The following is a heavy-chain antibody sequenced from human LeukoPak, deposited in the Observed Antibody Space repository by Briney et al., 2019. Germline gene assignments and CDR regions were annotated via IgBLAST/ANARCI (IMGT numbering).Heavy chain of an antibody. CDR2: GFYTGRT. J-gene: IGHJ4*02. D-gene: IGHD3-22*01. CDR1: GGSISTGSYY. Sequence: SETLSLTCTVSGGSISTGSYYWGWIRQPPGKGLEWIGAGFYTGRTFYNPSLKSRVTISVDTAKNQFSLRLSSVTAADTAVYFCAMGDNSGYGSDYWGQRTLVTVSS. CDR3: AMGDNSGYGSDY. V-gene: IGHV4-39*01.